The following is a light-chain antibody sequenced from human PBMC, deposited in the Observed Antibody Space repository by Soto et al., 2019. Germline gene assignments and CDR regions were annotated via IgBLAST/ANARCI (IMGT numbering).Light chain of an antibody. CDR3: QQYYSSPRT. V-gene: IGKV4-1*01. Sequence: DIMMAQSPDSLAVSQGERATINCRCSGSVLYSSNRKSYLAWYQQKPGQAPKXXIHSASTRESGVPDRFSGSGSGTDFTLTISSLQAEDVEVYYCQQYYSSPRTFGQGTKVDIK. J-gene: IGKJ1*01. CDR2: SAS. CDR1: GSVLYSSNRKSY.